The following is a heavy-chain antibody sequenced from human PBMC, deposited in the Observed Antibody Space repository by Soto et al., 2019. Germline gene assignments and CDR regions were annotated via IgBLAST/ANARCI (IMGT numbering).Heavy chain of an antibody. J-gene: IGHJ6*02. V-gene: IGHV3-48*02. Sequence: EVQLVESGGGLVQPGGSLRLSCAASGFTFSSYSMNWVRQAPGKGLEWVSYISSSSSTIYYADSVKGRFTISRDNAKNSPYLQMNSLRDEDTAVYYCARQKDSSGYYYYYYGMDVWGQGTTVTVSS. CDR3: ARQKDSSGYYYYYYGMDV. CDR2: ISSSSSTI. CDR1: GFTFSSYS. D-gene: IGHD3-22*01.